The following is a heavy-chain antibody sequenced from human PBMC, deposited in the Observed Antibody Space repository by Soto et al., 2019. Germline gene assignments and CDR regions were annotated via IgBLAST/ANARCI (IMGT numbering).Heavy chain of an antibody. V-gene: IGHV4-61*01. J-gene: IGHJ4*02. CDR1: GGSVSSGSYY. CDR2: IYYSGST. D-gene: IGHD5-18*01. Sequence: QVQLQESGPGLVKPSETLSLTCTVSGGSVSSGSYYWSWIRQPPGKGLEWIGYIYYSGSTNYNPSPKSRVTISVDTSKNQFSLKLSSVTAADTAVYYCARISGYSYGLTPYFDYWGQGTLVTVSS. CDR3: ARISGYSYGLTPYFDY.